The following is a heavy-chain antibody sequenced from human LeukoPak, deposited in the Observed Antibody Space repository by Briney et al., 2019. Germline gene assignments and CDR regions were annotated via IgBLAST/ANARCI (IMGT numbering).Heavy chain of an antibody. J-gene: IGHJ6*02. D-gene: IGHD7-27*01. CDR1: GYTFTGYY. CDR2: FDPEDGET. CDR3: ATTPLTGDPYYGMDV. V-gene: IGHV1-24*01. Sequence: ASVKVSCKASGYTFTGYYMHWVRQAPGKGLEWMGGFDPEDGETIYAQKFQGRVTMTEDTSTDTAYMELSSLRSEDTAVYYCATTPLTGDPYYGMDVWGQGTTVTVSS.